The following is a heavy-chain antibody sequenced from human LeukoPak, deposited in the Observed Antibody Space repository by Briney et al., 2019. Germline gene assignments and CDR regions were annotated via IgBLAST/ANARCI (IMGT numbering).Heavy chain of an antibody. J-gene: IGHJ4*02. V-gene: IGHV4-34*01. Sequence: SETLSLTCAVYGGSFSGYYWSWTRQPPGKGLEWIGEINHSGSTNYNPSLKSRVTISVDTSKNQFSLKLSSVTAADTAVYYCARGSTITMIVPGRGYDYWGQGTLVTVSS. CDR1: GGSFSGYY. CDR2: INHSGST. CDR3: ARGSTITMIVPGRGYDY. D-gene: IGHD3-22*01.